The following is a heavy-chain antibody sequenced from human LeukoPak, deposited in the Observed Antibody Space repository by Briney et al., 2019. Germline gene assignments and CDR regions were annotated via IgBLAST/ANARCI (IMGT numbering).Heavy chain of an antibody. CDR3: ARDNGYGDYEGYFDY. D-gene: IGHD4-17*01. CDR1: GGTFSSYA. CDR2: IIPIFGTA. J-gene: IGHJ4*02. Sequence: AASVKVPCKASGGTFSSYAISWVRQAPGQGLEWMGGIIPIFGTANYAQKFQGRVTITADESTSTAYMELSSLRSEDTAVYYCARDNGYGDYEGYFDYWGQGTLVTVSS. V-gene: IGHV1-69*13.